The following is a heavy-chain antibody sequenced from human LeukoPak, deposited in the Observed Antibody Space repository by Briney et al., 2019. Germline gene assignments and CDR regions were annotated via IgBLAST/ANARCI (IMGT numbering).Heavy chain of an antibody. CDR2: IKSKTDGGTT. D-gene: IGHD3-9*01. CDR3: TTDEIPYDILTSSYLKDFDY. Sequence: GSLRLSCAASGFTFSNAWMSWVRQAPGKGLEWVGRIKSKTDGGTTDYAAPVKGRFTISRDDSKNTLYLQMNSLKTEDTAVYYCTTDEIPYDILTSSYLKDFDYWGQGTLVTVSS. V-gene: IGHV3-15*01. J-gene: IGHJ4*02. CDR1: GFTFSNAW.